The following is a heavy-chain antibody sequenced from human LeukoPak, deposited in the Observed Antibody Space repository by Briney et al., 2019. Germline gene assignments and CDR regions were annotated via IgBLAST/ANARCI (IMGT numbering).Heavy chain of an antibody. Sequence: GGSLRLSCAASGFTFSSFAMTWVRQAPGKGLEWVSGFDGNGPNTYYADSVKGRFTISRDNSKNTLYLQMNSLRAEDTAVYYCARDNYYDSSGYYVFWGQGTLVTVSS. CDR2: FDGNGPNT. D-gene: IGHD3-22*01. CDR1: GFTFSSFA. CDR3: ARDNYYDSSGYYVF. V-gene: IGHV3-23*01. J-gene: IGHJ4*02.